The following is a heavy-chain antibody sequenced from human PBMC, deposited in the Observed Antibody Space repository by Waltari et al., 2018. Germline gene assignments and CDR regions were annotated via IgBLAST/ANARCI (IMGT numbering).Heavy chain of an antibody. J-gene: IGHJ5*02. D-gene: IGHD3-16*01. CDR3: VRCLANSLYNWLDP. Sequence: VQLVASGGGLVQPGGSLRLSCSASGFSFSTSWMHWVRQAPGTGLVWVSRINYDGSDITYADSVKGRFTISRDNAKNTLYLQMNSLSVEDTAVYYCVRCLANSLYNWLDPWGQGTLVTVSS. CDR2: INYDGSDI. CDR1: GFSFSTSW. V-gene: IGHV3-74*03.